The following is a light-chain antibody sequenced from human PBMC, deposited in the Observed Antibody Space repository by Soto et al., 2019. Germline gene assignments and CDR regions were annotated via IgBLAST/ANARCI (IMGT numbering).Light chain of an antibody. Sequence: QAVVTQEPSLTVSPGGTVTLTCGSSTGDVTSGHFPYWFQQKPGQAPRTLIYDASDKHSSTPARFSGSLVGGKAALTLSGAQADDEDEYCCLVFNSGARVFGGGTKLTVL. CDR2: DAS. J-gene: IGLJ3*02. V-gene: IGLV7-46*01. CDR3: LVFNSGARV. CDR1: TGDVTSGHF.